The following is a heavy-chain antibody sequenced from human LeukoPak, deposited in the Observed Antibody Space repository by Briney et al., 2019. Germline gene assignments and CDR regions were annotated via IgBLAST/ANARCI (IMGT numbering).Heavy chain of an antibody. CDR2: ISAYNGNT. D-gene: IGHD3-3*01. V-gene: IGHV1-18*01. CDR3: ARDRGGLRFLEWLSADYYYYMDV. J-gene: IGHJ6*03. CDR1: GYIFTSYG. Sequence: ASVKVSCTASGYIFTSYGISWVRQAPGQGLEWMGWISAYNGNTNYAQKPQGRVTMTTDTSTSTAYMELRSLRSDDTAVYYCARDRGGLRFLEWLSADYYYYMDVWGKGTTVTVSS.